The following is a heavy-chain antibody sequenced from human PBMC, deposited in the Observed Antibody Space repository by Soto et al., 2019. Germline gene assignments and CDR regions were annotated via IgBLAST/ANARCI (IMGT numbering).Heavy chain of an antibody. CDR2: ISYDGNDK. V-gene: IGHV3-30-3*01. CDR1: AFTFSNYA. J-gene: IGHJ6*02. CDR3: ARAGSSNWNRYYYYGMDV. D-gene: IGHD1-20*01. Sequence: QVHLVESGGGVVQRWRSLRLSCSASAFTFSNYAMHWVRQAPGKGLEWVALISYDGNDKFYADSVKGRFTISRDNSQNMRYLQMNRLPTDDTAVYYCARAGSSNWNRYYYYGMDVWGQGTTVTVSS.